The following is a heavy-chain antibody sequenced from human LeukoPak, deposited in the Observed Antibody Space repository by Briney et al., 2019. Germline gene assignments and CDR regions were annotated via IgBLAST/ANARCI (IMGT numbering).Heavy chain of an antibody. CDR1: GGSISSYY. D-gene: IGHD6-6*01. CDR3: ARDKRDSSSFDY. CDR2: IYYTGST. Sequence: SETPSLTCTVSGGSISSYYWSWIRQPPGKGLEWIGYIYYTGSTNYNPSLKSRVTISVDTSKNQFSLKLSSVTAADTAVYYCARDKRDSSSFDYWGQGTLVTVSS. J-gene: IGHJ4*02. V-gene: IGHV4-59*01.